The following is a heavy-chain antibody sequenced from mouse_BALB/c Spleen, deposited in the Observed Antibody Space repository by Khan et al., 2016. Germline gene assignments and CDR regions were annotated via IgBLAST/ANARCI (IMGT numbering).Heavy chain of an antibody. CDR1: GFTFNTYA. CDR2: IRTKSNNLST. V-gene: IGHV10-1*02. J-gene: IGHJ1*01. Sequence: EVQLVESGGGLVQPKGSLKLSCVASGFTFNTYAMDWVRQAPGKGLEWVARIRTKSNNLSTYYADSVKDRFTISRDDSQSMLYLQMNNLKTEDTAMYYCVRQNLRWYFDVWGAGTTVTVSS. CDR3: VRQNLRWYFDV. D-gene: IGHD1-1*01.